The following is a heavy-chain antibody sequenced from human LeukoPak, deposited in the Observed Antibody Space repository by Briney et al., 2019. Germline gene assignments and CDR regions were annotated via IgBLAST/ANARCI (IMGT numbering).Heavy chain of an antibody. Sequence: GGSLRLSCAASGFTFSSYEMNWVRQAPGEGLEWVSYISSSGSTIYYADSVKGRFTISRDNSKNTLYLQMNNLRAEDTAVYYCAKDGAWLRFDDWGQGILVTVSS. J-gene: IGHJ4*02. D-gene: IGHD5-12*01. CDR2: ISSSGSTI. CDR1: GFTFSSYE. V-gene: IGHV3-48*03. CDR3: AKDGAWLRFDD.